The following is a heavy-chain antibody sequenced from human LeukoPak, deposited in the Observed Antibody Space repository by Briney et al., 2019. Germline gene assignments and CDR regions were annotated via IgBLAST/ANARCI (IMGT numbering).Heavy chain of an antibody. CDR1: GYTFTSYG. J-gene: IGHJ5*02. CDR3: AREEVVRGAIRCWFDP. Sequence: SVKVSCKASGYTFTSYGISWVRQAPGQGLEWMGRIIPILGIANYAQKFQGRVTITADKSTSTAYMELSSLRSEDTAVYYCAREEVVRGAIRCWFDPWGQGTLVTVSS. CDR2: IIPILGIA. D-gene: IGHD3-10*01. V-gene: IGHV1-69*04.